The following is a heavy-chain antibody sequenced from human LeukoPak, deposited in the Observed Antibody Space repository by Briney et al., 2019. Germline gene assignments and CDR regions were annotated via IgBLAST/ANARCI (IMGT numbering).Heavy chain of an antibody. Sequence: PGRSLRLSCAASAFPFSSYGMHWVRQAPGKGLEWVAVISYDGSNKYYADSVKGRFTISRDNSKNTLYLQMNSLRAEDTAVYYCAKEGVGATKHHNWFDPWGQGTLVTVSS. J-gene: IGHJ5*02. D-gene: IGHD1-26*01. CDR2: ISYDGSNK. V-gene: IGHV3-30*18. CDR3: AKEGVGATKHHNWFDP. CDR1: AFPFSSYG.